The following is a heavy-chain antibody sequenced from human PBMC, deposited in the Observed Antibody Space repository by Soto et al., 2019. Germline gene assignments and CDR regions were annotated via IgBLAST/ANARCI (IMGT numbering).Heavy chain of an antibody. CDR1: GYTFTSYG. Sequence: ASVKVSCKASGYTFTSYGISWVRQAPGQGLEWMGWISAYNGNTNYAQKLQGRVTMTTDTSTSTAYMELRSLRSDDTAVYYCARVSEDIVVVVAATPPDYYGMDVWGQGTTVTVSS. J-gene: IGHJ6*02. D-gene: IGHD2-15*01. CDR2: ISAYNGNT. V-gene: IGHV1-18*01. CDR3: ARVSEDIVVVVAATPPDYYGMDV.